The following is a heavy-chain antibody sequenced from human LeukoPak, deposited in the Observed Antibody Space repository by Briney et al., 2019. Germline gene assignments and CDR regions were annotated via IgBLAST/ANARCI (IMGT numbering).Heavy chain of an antibody. D-gene: IGHD6-13*01. CDR1: GGSINSGSDY. V-gene: IGHV4-61*02. J-gene: IGHJ3*02. CDR2: IFTSGST. Sequence: SETLSLTCTVSGGSINSGSDYWSWIRQPAGKGLEWIGRIFTSGSTNYNPSLKSRVTISVDTSKNQFSLKLSSVTAADTAVYYRARDSSNWNAFDIWGQGTMVTFS. CDR3: ARDSSNWNAFDI.